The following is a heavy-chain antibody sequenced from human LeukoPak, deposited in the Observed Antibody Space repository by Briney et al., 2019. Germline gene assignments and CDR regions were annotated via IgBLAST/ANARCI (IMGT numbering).Heavy chain of an antibody. D-gene: IGHD6-6*01. CDR2: INHSGST. CDR3: ARGPSMKWQLVRWFDP. Sequence: SETLSLTCAVYGGSFSGYYWSWIRQPPGKGLEWIGEINHSGSTNYNPSLKSRVTISVDTSKNQFSLKLSSVTAADTAVYYCARGPSMKWQLVRWFDPWGQGTLVTVSS. J-gene: IGHJ5*02. V-gene: IGHV4-34*01. CDR1: GGSFSGYY.